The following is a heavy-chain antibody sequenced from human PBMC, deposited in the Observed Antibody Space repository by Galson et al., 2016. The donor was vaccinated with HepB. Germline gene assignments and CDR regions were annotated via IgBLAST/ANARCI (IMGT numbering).Heavy chain of an antibody. V-gene: IGHV1-69*13. Sequence: SVKVSCKASGGIFSTFGISWVRQAPGQGLEWMGGIIPMFRTPTYAQKFQGRVTITADEGTRTAYMDLSSLRPEDTALYYCARVADYGDAYYYYARDVWGPGTRDTVSS. CDR1: GGIFSTFG. D-gene: IGHD4-17*01. CDR3: ARVADYGDAYYYYARDV. J-gene: IGHJ6*02. CDR2: IIPMFRTP.